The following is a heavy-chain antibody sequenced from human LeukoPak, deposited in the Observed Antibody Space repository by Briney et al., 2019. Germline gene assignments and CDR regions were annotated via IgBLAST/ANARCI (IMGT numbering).Heavy chain of an antibody. Sequence: SETLSLTCAVYGGSFSGYYWSWIRQPPGKGLEWIGEINHSGSTNYNPSLKSRVTISVDTSKNQFSLKLSSVTAADTAVYYCAREIRRRGYSGYDPPGLLVYWGQGTLVTVSS. CDR1: GGSFSGYY. CDR3: AREIRRRGYSGYDPPGLLVY. V-gene: IGHV4-34*01. D-gene: IGHD5-12*01. CDR2: INHSGST. J-gene: IGHJ4*02.